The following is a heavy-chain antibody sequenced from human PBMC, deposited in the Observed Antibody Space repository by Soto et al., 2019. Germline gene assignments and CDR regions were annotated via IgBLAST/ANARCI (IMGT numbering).Heavy chain of an antibody. CDR2: TNSDGSSV. CDR3: VRAPEQRPFGY. CDR1: GFTLSDNW. V-gene: IGHV3-74*03. J-gene: IGHJ4*02. Sequence: GESLKISCAASGFTLSDNWIHWVRRVPGKGLAWVSRTNSDGSSVTYADSVKGRFTLSRDNAKYTWFLQMDSLRVEDTAMYYCVRAPEQRPFGYWGQGTLVTVSS. D-gene: IGHD6-25*01.